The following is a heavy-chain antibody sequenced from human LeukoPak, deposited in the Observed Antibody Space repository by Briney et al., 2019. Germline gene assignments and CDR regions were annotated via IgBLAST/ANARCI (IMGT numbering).Heavy chain of an antibody. D-gene: IGHD2-2*01. Sequence: GGSLRLSCAASGFTFSSYSMNWVRQAPGKGLEWVASISSSRSYIYYADSVKGRFTISRDNAKNSLYLQMNSLRAEDTAVYYCARDGGIVVVPAAPDYWGQGTLVTVSS. CDR1: GFTFSSYS. V-gene: IGHV3-21*01. CDR3: ARDGGIVVVPAAPDY. CDR2: ISSSRSYI. J-gene: IGHJ4*02.